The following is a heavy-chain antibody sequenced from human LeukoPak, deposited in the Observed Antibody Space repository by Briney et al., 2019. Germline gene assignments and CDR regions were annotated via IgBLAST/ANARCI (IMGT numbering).Heavy chain of an antibody. J-gene: IGHJ4*02. CDR2: IIPILGIA. D-gene: IGHD2-15*01. CDR3: AVVVVAAMPYYFDY. CDR1: GGTFSSYA. V-gene: IGHV1-69*04. Sequence: SVKVSCKASGGTFSSYAISWVRQAPGQGLEWMGRIIPILGIANYAQKFQGRVTITADKSTSTAYMELSSLRSEDTAVYYWAVVVVAAMPYYFDYWGQGTLVTVSS.